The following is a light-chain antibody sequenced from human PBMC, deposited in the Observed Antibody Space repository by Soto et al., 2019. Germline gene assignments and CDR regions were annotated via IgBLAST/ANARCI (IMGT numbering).Light chain of an antibody. CDR1: SSDVGGYDY. Sequence: QSVLTQPASVSGSPGQSVTISCTGTSSDVGGYDYVSWYQQHPGKAPKFMIYEVTNRPSGVSHRFSGSKSGNTASLTISGLQAEDEAYYYCSSYTTTSTYVFGTGTKVAVL. CDR3: SSYTTTSTYV. J-gene: IGLJ1*01. CDR2: EVT. V-gene: IGLV2-14*01.